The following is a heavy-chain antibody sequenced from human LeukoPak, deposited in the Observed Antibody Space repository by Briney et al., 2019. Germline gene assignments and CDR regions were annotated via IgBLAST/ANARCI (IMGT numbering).Heavy chain of an antibody. Sequence: GGSLRLSCAASGFTFSSYAMSWVRQAPGKGLEWVSAISGSGGSTYYADSVKGRFTISRDNSKNTLYLQMNSLRAEDTAVYYCAKDQDIVVVPAATFDYWGQGTLVTVSS. D-gene: IGHD2-2*01. CDR1: GFTFSSYA. CDR3: AKDQDIVVVPAATFDY. J-gene: IGHJ4*02. CDR2: ISGSGGST. V-gene: IGHV3-23*01.